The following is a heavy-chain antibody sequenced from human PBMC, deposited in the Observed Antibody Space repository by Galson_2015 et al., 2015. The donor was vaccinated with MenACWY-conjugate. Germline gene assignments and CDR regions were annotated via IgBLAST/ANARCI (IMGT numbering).Heavy chain of an antibody. D-gene: IGHD1-26*01. CDR1: GVTIGRYW. CDR3: ARDGGGGTPFDC. CDR2: ITVDATNT. Sequence: SLRLSCAASGVTIGRYWIHWVRQVPGKGPVWISCITVDATNTEFADSVKGRFALSRDNARNTVYLQMNSLTAEDTAVYYCARDGGGGTPFDCWGQGTLVTVSS. J-gene: IGHJ4*02. V-gene: IGHV3-74*03.